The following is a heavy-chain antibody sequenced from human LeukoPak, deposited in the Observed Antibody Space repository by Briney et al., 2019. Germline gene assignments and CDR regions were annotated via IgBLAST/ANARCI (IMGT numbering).Heavy chain of an antibody. D-gene: IGHD3-16*02. V-gene: IGHV3-7*01. CDR2: IKRDGSEE. J-gene: IGHJ3*02. CDR1: GFTFSTYW. CDR3: ARDIEAFDI. Sequence: GESLRLSCAASGFTFSTYWMSWVRQAPGKGLEWVANIKRDGSEEYYVDSVKGRFTISRDNAKNSLYLRMNSLRAEDTAVYYCARDIEAFDIWGQGTMVTVSS.